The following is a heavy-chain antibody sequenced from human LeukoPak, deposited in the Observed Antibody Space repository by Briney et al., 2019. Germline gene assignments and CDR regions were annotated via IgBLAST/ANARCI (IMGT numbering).Heavy chain of an antibody. Sequence: GGSLRLSCAASGFSFRTYSMNWVRQAPGKGLEWVSSINSDSIWIYYADSVRGRFTISRDNTRNSLYLQMNSLRVEDTAVYYCARDAGGRTQREGWFDPWGQGTLVTASS. J-gene: IGHJ5*02. D-gene: IGHD1-26*01. CDR3: ARDAGGRTQREGWFDP. CDR2: INSDSIWI. CDR1: GFSFRTYS. V-gene: IGHV3-21*01.